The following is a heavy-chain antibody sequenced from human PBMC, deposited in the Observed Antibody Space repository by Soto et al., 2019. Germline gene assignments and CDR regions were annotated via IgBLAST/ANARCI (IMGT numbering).Heavy chain of an antibody. D-gene: IGHD1-26*01. CDR1: GGSISSSNW. J-gene: IGHJ6*02. V-gene: IGHV4-4*02. Sequence: SETLSLTCAVSGGSISSSNWWSWVRPPPGKGLEWIGEIYHSGSTNYNPSLKSRVTISVDKSKNQFSLKLSSVTAADTAVYYCARQVGATPPEYYYYGMDVWGQGTTVTVSS. CDR3: ARQVGATPPEYYYYGMDV. CDR2: IYHSGST.